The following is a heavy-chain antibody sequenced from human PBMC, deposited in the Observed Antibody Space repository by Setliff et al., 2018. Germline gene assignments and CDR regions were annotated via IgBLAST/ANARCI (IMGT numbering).Heavy chain of an antibody. CDR2: IHTGGGSA. CDR3: ARGGLAAAGRKGVFEY. CDR1: GYSFTGYY. Sequence: ASVKVSCKTSGYSFTGYYMHWVRQAPGQGLEWMGIIHTGGGSASYAQKFQGRVTMTSDTSTSTVYMEVNIVTSDDTAIYYCARGGLAAAGRKGVFEYWGQGTVVIVSP. J-gene: IGHJ4*02. D-gene: IGHD6-13*01. V-gene: IGHV1-46*01.